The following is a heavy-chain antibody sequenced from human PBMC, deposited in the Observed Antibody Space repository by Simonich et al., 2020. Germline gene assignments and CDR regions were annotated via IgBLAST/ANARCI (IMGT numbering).Heavy chain of an antibody. Sequence: QLQLQESGPGLVKPSETLSLTCTVSGGSISSSRYYWGWICQPPGKGLAWIGSIYYSRTTYCNPSLRSRFTISVDTSKNQFSLKMSSVTAADTAVYYCARHAGFAFDIWGQGTMVTVSS. CDR1: GGSISSSRYY. D-gene: IGHD6-13*01. J-gene: IGHJ3*02. V-gene: IGHV4-39*01. CDR3: ARHAGFAFDI. CDR2: IYYSRTT.